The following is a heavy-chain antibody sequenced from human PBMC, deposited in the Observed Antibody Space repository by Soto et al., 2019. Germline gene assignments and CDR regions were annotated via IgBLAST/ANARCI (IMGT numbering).Heavy chain of an antibody. V-gene: IGHV4-34*01. CDR1: VGSFSGYY. J-gene: IGHJ6*02. D-gene: IGHD6-6*01. CDR3: ARSLAARDYYGMEV. CDR2: INHSGST. Sequence: PSETLSLTCAFYVGSFSGYYWSCIRDPPGKGLEWIGEINHSGSTNYNPSLKSRVTISVDTSKNQFSLKLSSVTAADTAVYYCARSLAARDYYGMEVLGQGTTVSVSS.